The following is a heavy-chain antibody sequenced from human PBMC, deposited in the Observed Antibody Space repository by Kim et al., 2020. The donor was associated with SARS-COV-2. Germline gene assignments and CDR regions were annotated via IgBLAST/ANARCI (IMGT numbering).Heavy chain of an antibody. J-gene: IGHJ3*02. V-gene: IGHV1-69*01. CDR3: ARGFIVVVPAAMGAFDI. D-gene: IGHD2-2*01. Sequence: FQGRVTITADESTSTAYMELSSLRSEDTAVYYCARGFIVVVPAAMGAFDIWGQGTMVTVSS.